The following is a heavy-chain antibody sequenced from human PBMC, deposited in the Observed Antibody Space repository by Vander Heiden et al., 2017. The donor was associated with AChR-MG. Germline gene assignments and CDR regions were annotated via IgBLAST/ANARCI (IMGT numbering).Heavy chain of an antibody. CDR1: GFTFSSYS. Sequence: EVQLVESGGGLVKPGGSLRLSCAASGFTFSSYSMNWVRQAPGKGLEWVSSISSSSSYIYYADSVKGRFTISRDNAKNSLYLQMNSLRAEDTAVYYCARGPRVGASGFDYWGQGTLVTVSS. CDR2: ISSSSSYI. J-gene: IGHJ4*02. D-gene: IGHD1-26*01. V-gene: IGHV3-21*01. CDR3: ARGPRVGASGFDY.